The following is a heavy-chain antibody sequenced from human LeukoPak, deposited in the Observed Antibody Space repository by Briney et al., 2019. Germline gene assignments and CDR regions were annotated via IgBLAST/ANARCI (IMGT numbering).Heavy chain of an antibody. J-gene: IGHJ4*02. Sequence: ASVKVSCKASGYTFTGHYVHWVRQAPGQGLEWMGWINGNTGDTNYAQRFQGGVTMIRETSISTMYMELSRLRSDDTAVYCCAGEYSSSLFDYWGQGTLVTVSS. D-gene: IGHD6-13*01. CDR2: INGNTGDT. CDR3: AGEYSSSLFDY. CDR1: GYTFTGHY. V-gene: IGHV1-2*02.